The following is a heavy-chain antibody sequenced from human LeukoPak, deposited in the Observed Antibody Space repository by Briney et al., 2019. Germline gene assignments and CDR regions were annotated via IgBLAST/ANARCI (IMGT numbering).Heavy chain of an antibody. V-gene: IGHV3-66*04. CDR3: ASQSGYSGYGYYYYGMDV. J-gene: IGHJ6*02. CDR2: IYSGGST. Sequence: PGGSLRLSCAASGCTVSSNYMSWVRQAPGKGLEWVSDIYSGGSTYYADSVKGRFTISRDTSKNTLYLQMNSLRAEDTAVYYCASQSGYSGYGYYYYGMDVWGQGTTVTVSS. D-gene: IGHD5-12*01. CDR1: GCTVSSNY.